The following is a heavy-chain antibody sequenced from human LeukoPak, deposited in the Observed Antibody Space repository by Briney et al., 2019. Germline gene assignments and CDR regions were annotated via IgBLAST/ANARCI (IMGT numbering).Heavy chain of an antibody. D-gene: IGHD2-2*01. CDR2: VYDTGST. V-gene: IGHV4-59*11. CDR1: GESITTHY. CDR3: AREKIAMRAFDS. Sequence: SETLSLTCTVSGESITTHYWTWIRQPPGKGLEWIGYVYDTGSTDYNPSLKSRVTISVDTSKNQFSLRLNSVTAADTAIYYCAREKIAMRAFDSWGQGTLVTVSS. J-gene: IGHJ4*02.